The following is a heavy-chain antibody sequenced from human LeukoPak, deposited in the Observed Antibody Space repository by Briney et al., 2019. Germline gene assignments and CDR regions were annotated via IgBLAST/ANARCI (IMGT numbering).Heavy chain of an antibody. CDR1: GFTFSSYW. J-gene: IGHJ4*02. V-gene: IGHV3-7*01. D-gene: IGHD3-10*01. CDR2: IKQDGSEK. CDR3: ARGHSGGNFDY. Sequence: GGSLRLSCAASGFTFSSYWMNWVRQAPGKGLEWVANIKQDGSEKYYVDSVKGRFTISRDNAKNSLYLQMNSLRAEYTAVYCARGHSGGNFDYWGQGTLVTVSS.